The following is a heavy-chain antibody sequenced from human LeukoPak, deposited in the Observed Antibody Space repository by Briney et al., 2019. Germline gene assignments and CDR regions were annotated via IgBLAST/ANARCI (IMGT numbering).Heavy chain of an antibody. Sequence: GGSLRLSCAASGFTFSSYWMHWVRHAPGKGLVWVSRINREGSSTIYADSVKGRFTISRDNAKNTLYLQMNSLRAEDTAVYYCARDGDRLAVAGTPLDYWGQGTLVTVSS. J-gene: IGHJ4*02. V-gene: IGHV3-74*01. CDR2: INREGSST. CDR1: GFTFSSYW. CDR3: ARDGDRLAVAGTPLDY. D-gene: IGHD6-19*01.